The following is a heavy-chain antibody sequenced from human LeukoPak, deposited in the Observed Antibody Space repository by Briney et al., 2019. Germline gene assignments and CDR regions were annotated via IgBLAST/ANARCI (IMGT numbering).Heavy chain of an antibody. D-gene: IGHD6-19*01. Sequence: PGGSLRLSCAASGLTFSNYWMDWVRQAPGKGLEWVANIKQDGSEKNYVDSVKGRFIISRDNAKNSLYLQMNSLRAEDTAVYYCARDTGSGSDDAFDIWGQGTMVTVSS. J-gene: IGHJ3*02. CDR2: IKQDGSEK. CDR3: ARDTGSGSDDAFDI. V-gene: IGHV3-7*01. CDR1: GLTFSNYW.